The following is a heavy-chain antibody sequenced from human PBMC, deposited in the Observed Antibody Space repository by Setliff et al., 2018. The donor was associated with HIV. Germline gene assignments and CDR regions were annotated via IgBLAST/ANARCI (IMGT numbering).Heavy chain of an antibody. V-gene: IGHV3-49*04. CDR2: IRSKANGGTT. Sequence: GGSLRLSCTASGFSFGDYVMNWVRQAPGKGLEWVGFIRSKANGGTTEYAASVKGRFTISRDDSKSIAYLQMNSLKTEDTAVYYCTRDDYCIEHWGQGTLVTSPQ. J-gene: IGHJ4*02. CDR3: TRDDYCIEH. CDR1: GFSFGDYV. D-gene: IGHD4-17*01.